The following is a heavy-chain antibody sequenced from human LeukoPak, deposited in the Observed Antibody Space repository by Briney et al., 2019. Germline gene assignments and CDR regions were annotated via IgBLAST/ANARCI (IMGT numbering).Heavy chain of an antibody. Sequence: PGGSLGLSCAASGFTFSSYAMSWVRQAPGKGLEWVSAISGSGGSTYYADSVKGRFTISRDNSKNTLYLQMNSLRAEDTAVYYCAKVRYCSSTSCYAFDYWGQGTLVTVSS. CDR1: GFTFSSYA. CDR3: AKVRYCSSTSCYAFDY. CDR2: ISGSGGST. J-gene: IGHJ4*02. V-gene: IGHV3-23*01. D-gene: IGHD2-2*01.